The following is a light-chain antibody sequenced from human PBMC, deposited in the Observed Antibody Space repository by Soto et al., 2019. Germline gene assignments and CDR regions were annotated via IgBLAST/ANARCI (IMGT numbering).Light chain of an antibody. J-gene: IGLJ2*01. CDR1: SSDVGGYNY. CDR3: SSYTSSSTPVV. V-gene: IGLV2-14*03. CDR2: DVS. Sequence: QSALAQPASVSGSPGQSITISCTGTSSDVGGYNYVSWYQHHPGKAPKLMIYDVSYRPSGVSNRFSGSKSGNTASLTISGLQPEDEADYYCSSYTSSSTPVVFGGGTKVTVL.